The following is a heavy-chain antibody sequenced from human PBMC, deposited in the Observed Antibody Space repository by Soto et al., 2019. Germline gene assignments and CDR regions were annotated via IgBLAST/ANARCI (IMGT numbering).Heavy chain of an antibody. J-gene: IGHJ4*02. CDR1: GGTFSSYA. Sequence: QVQLVQSGAVVKKPGSSVKVSCKASGGTFSSYAISWVRQAPGQGLEWMGGIIPIFGTANYAQKFQGTVTNSVDESTSTAYREQSSISSDDTTVDYCARDMGATGIDYRCQGTLVTVSS. CDR2: IIPIFGTA. V-gene: IGHV1-69*01. D-gene: IGHD1-26*01. CDR3: ARDMGATGIDY.